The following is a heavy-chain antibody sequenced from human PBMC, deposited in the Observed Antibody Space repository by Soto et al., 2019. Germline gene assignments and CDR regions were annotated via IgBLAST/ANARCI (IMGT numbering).Heavy chain of an antibody. V-gene: IGHV3-33*01. Sequence: QVQLVESGGGVVQPGRSLRLSCAASGFTFSSYGMHWVRQAPGKGLEWVAVIWYDGSNKYYADSVKGRFTISRDNSKNTLHLQMNSLRAEDTAVYYCARSGEWLRLGWFDPWGQGTLVTVSS. CDR1: GFTFSSYG. D-gene: IGHD6-19*01. J-gene: IGHJ5*02. CDR2: IWYDGSNK. CDR3: ARSGEWLRLGWFDP.